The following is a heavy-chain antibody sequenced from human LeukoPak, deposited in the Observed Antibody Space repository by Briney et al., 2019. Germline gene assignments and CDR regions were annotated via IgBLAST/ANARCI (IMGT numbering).Heavy chain of an antibody. J-gene: IGHJ3*02. CDR2: ISAYNGNT. D-gene: IGHD3-16*02. Sequence: ASVKVSCKASGYTFTSYGISWVRQAPGQGLEWMGWISAYNGNTNYAQKLQGRVTMTEDTSTDTAYMELSSLRSEDTAVYYCATEGFTFGGVIATHDAFDIWGQGTMVTVSS. CDR1: GYTFTSYG. V-gene: IGHV1-18*01. CDR3: ATEGFTFGGVIATHDAFDI.